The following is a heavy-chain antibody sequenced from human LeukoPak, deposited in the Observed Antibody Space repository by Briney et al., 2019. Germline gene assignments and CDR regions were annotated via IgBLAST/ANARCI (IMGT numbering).Heavy chain of an antibody. CDR2: IFYSGST. J-gene: IGHJ4*02. CDR3: ARAGYGDSDFDY. D-gene: IGHD4-17*01. V-gene: IGHV4-39*07. Sequence: PSETLSLTCTVSGGSISTSNYYWGWIRQPPGKGLEWIGNIFYSGSTYYSPSLRSRVTISVDTSKNQFSLKLNSVTAADTAVYYCARAGYGDSDFDYWGQGTLVTVSS. CDR1: GGSISTSNYY.